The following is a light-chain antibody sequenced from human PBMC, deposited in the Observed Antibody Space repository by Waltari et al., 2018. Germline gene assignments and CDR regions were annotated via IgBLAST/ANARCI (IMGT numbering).Light chain of an antibody. CDR1: QYLSNN. J-gene: IGKJ2*02. CDR2: GAS. V-gene: IGKV3-15*01. CDR3: QQYNVWPPST. Sequence: EIVMTQSPATLSVSPGKTATFSCSASQYLSNNLAWYQHKPGQAPSLLISGASTRASGVPASFSGSGSGTEFTLTISSLQSEDSAVYYCQQYNVWPPSTFGQGTKLEIK.